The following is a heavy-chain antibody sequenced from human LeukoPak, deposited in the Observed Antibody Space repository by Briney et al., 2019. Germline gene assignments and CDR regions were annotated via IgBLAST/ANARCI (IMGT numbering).Heavy chain of an antibody. CDR2: INHSGST. Sequence: PSETLSLTCAVYGGSFSGYYWSWIRQPPGKGLEWIGEINHSGSTNYNPSLKSRVTISVDTSKNQFSLKLSSVTAADTAVYYCARGGFWSGYSTSRWFDPWGQGTLVTVSS. CDR3: ARGGFWSGYSTSRWFDP. CDR1: GGSFSGYY. D-gene: IGHD3-3*01. J-gene: IGHJ5*02. V-gene: IGHV4-34*01.